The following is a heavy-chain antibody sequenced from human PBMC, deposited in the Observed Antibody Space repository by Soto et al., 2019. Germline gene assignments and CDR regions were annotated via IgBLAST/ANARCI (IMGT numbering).Heavy chain of an antibody. CDR2: INPSGGST. J-gene: IGHJ4*02. CDR3: ARDRNYDFWSGYYYLGY. Sequence: ASVKVSCKASGYTFTSYYMHWVRQAPGQGLEWMGIINPSGGSTSYAQKFQGRVTMTRDTSTSTVYMELSSLRSEDTAVYYCARDRNYDFWSGYYYLGYWGQGTLVTVSS. D-gene: IGHD3-3*01. CDR1: GYTFTSYY. V-gene: IGHV1-46*01.